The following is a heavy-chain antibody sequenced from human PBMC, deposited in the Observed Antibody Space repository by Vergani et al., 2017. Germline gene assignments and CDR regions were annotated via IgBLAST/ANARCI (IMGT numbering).Heavy chain of an antibody. V-gene: IGHV4-34*01. J-gene: IGHJ6*03. D-gene: IGHD5-18*01. CDR1: GGSFTSYY. CDR3: AVVNTEADGHLYYYDYMDV. Sequence: QVQLQQWGGGLLKPSETLSLTCVVNGGSFTSYYWTWIRPSPGEGLGWVGDIDHTGRLDYNPALKRRLTMSVDKSRNQFSLTLNSVSATDTAIYFCAVVNTEADGHLYYYDYMDVWGQGTAVTVS. CDR2: IDHTGRL.